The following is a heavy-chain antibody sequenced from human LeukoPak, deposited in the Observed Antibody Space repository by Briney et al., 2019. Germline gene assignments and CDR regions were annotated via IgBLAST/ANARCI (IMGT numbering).Heavy chain of an antibody. Sequence: PSESLSLTCSVPGTSTIPYFWSWIWQPPRGGLWRVGYLCTSGNTHQNPSLKTRATMSIDASKTQFSLRLSSMSAADTAVYYCARHRAGMATITDDTFDMWGQGKMVTVSS. CDR3: ARHRAGMATITDDTFDM. CDR1: GTSTIPYF. CDR2: LCTSGNT. D-gene: IGHD5-24*01. V-gene: IGHV4-4*09. J-gene: IGHJ3*02.